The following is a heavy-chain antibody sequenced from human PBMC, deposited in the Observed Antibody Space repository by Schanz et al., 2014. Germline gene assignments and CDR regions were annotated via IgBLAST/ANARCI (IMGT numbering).Heavy chain of an antibody. CDR3: ARGRGGNTGYEAADY. Sequence: QVRLVQSGAEVKKPGASVKVSCKASGYTFTTYALNWVRQAPGQGLEWMGWINSNTGNPTYAPAFTGRFVFSLDTSVSTAYLQIIGLQAEDSAVFYCARGRGGNTGYEAADYWGQGTRVTVSS. V-gene: IGHV7-4-1*02. CDR2: INSNTGNP. D-gene: IGHD5-12*01. J-gene: IGHJ4*02. CDR1: GYTFTTYA.